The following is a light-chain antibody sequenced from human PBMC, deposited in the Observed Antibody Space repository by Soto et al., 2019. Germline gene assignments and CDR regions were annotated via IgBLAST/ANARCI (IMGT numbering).Light chain of an antibody. CDR3: QQYKSYYT. CDR1: QSISNW. Sequence: DSEMTQSRATLSSSIGERVTITCRASQSISNWLAWYQQTPGKAPKILIYKASTVESRVPSRFSGSASGTQSTLTISSMKPDDLATYYCQQYKSYYTFGQGTKVDIK. J-gene: IGKJ2*01. V-gene: IGKV1-5*03. CDR2: KAS.